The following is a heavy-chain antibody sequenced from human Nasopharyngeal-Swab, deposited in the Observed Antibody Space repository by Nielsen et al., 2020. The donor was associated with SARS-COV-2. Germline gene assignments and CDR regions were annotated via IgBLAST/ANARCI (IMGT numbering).Heavy chain of an antibody. J-gene: IGHJ4*02. V-gene: IGHV3-9*01. CDR1: GFSFGDYA. CDR3: VKDGDSGYDYLGY. D-gene: IGHD5-12*01. CDR2: ISWDSGYI. Sequence: GRSLRLSCAASGFSFGDYAMHWVRQPPGKGLEWVSGISWDSGYIGHADSVEGRFTISRDNAKNSLYLQMNSLRPEDTALYYCVKDGDSGYDYLGYWGQGTLVTVSS.